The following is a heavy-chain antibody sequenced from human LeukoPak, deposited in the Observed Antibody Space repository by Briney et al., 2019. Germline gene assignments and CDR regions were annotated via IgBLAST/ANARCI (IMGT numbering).Heavy chain of an antibody. CDR1: GGSISPYY. Sequence: PSETLSLTCTVSGGSISPYYWSWIRQPPGKGLEWIGYIYYSGSTNYNPSLKSRVTISLDTSKNQFSLKLSSVTAADTAVYYCARSTWLLDKWGQGTLVIVSS. J-gene: IGHJ4*02. V-gene: IGHV4-59*01. CDR2: IYYSGST. CDR3: ARSTWLLDK. D-gene: IGHD3-22*01.